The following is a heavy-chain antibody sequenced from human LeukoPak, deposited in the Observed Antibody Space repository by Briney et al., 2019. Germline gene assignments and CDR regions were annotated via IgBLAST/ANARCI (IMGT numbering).Heavy chain of an antibody. D-gene: IGHD2-15*01. CDR1: GFTFDDYT. Sequence: GGSLRLSCAASGFTFDDYTMHWVRQAPGKGLEWVSLISWDGGSTYYADSVKGRFTISRDNSKNSLYLQMNSLRTEDTALYYCAKDMVARGYYYYMDVWGKGTTVTVSS. CDR2: ISWDGGST. CDR3: AKDMVARGYYYYMDV. J-gene: IGHJ6*03. V-gene: IGHV3-43*01.